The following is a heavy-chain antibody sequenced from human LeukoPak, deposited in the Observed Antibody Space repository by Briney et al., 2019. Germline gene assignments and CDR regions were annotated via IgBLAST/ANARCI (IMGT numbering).Heavy chain of an antibody. J-gene: IGHJ1*01. CDR1: GFTFSSYW. Sequence: GGSLRLSCAASGFTFSSYWMRWVRQAPGKGLEWVANIKEDGSEKHYVDSVKGRFTISRDNAKNSLYLQMNSLRAEDMAVYYCARGYCGGDCYGDWGQGTLVTVSS. CDR3: ARGYCGGDCYGD. D-gene: IGHD2-21*02. V-gene: IGHV3-7*01. CDR2: IKEDGSEK.